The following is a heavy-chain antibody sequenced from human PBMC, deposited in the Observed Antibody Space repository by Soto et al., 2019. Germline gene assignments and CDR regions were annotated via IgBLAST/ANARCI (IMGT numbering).Heavy chain of an antibody. Sequence: GASVKVSCKASGYTFTSYGISWVRQAPGQGLEWMGWISAYNGNTNYAQKLQGRVTMTTDTSTSTAYMELRSLRSDDTAVYYCARVDLLTGYRGLDPSYYYYYGMDVWGQGTTVTVSS. CDR3: ARVDLLTGYRGLDPSYYYYYGMDV. CDR2: ISAYNGNT. D-gene: IGHD3-9*01. V-gene: IGHV1-18*01. J-gene: IGHJ6*02. CDR1: GYTFTSYG.